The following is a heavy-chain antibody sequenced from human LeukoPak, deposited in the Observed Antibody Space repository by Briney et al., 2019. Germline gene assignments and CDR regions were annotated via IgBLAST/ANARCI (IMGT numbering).Heavy chain of an antibody. CDR2: ISGSGGNT. D-gene: IGHD6-6*01. J-gene: IGHJ3*02. Sequence: PGGSLRLSCAVSGFIFTDHAMTWVRQTPGKGLEWVSGISGSGGNTYYADSVKGRFTISRDNSKNTLYLQMNSLRAEDTAVYYCARTAREWAFDIWGQGTMVTVSS. V-gene: IGHV3-23*01. CDR3: ARTAREWAFDI. CDR1: GFIFTDHA.